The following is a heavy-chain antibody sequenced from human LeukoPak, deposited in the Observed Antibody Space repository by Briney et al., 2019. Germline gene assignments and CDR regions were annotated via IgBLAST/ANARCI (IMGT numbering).Heavy chain of an antibody. CDR3: AIDVEMATISGYYYYMDV. D-gene: IGHD5-24*01. CDR2: INPNSGGT. J-gene: IGHJ6*03. CDR1: GYTFTGYY. V-gene: IGHV1-2*02. Sequence: GASVKVSCKASGYTFTGYYMHWVRQAPGQGLEWMGWINPNSGGTNYAQKFQGRVTMTRDTSISTAYMELSSLRSEDTAVYYCAIDVEMATISGYYYYMDVWGKGTTVTISS.